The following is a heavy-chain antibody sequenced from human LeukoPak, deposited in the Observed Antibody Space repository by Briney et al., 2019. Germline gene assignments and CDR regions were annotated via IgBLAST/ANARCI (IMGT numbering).Heavy chain of an antibody. CDR2: ISSSGSII. J-gene: IGHJ6*02. Sequence: GGSLRLSCAASGFTFSDHYMSWIRQAPGKGLEWVSYISSSGSIIYYADSVKGRFTISRDNAKNSLYLQMNSLRAEDTAVYYCARRGVLWFGELFYYGMDVWGQGTTVTVSS. CDR1: GFTFSDHY. V-gene: IGHV3-11*01. CDR3: ARRGVLWFGELFYYGMDV. D-gene: IGHD3-10*01.